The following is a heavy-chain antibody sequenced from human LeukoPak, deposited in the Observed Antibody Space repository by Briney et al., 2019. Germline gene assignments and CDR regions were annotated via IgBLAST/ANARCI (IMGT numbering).Heavy chain of an antibody. Sequence: ASVKVSCKASGYTFTGYYMHWVRQAPGQGLEWMGWINPNSGGTNYAQKFQGRVTMTRDTSISTAYMELSRLRSDDTAVYYCARDRRPLRYFDWLPELYYCYYYMDVWGKGTTVTISS. CDR1: GYTFTGYY. CDR2: INPNSGGT. D-gene: IGHD3-9*01. J-gene: IGHJ6*03. V-gene: IGHV1-2*02. CDR3: ARDRRPLRYFDWLPELYYCYYYMDV.